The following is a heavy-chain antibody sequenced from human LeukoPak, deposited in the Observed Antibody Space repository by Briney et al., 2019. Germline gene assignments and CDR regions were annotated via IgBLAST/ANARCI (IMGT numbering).Heavy chain of an antibody. Sequence: GGSLRLSCAASGFTFSSYEMNWVRQAPGKGLEWVSYISSSGSTIYYADSVKGRFTISRDNAKNSLYLQMNSLRAEDTAVYYCARGYGSGSSHIDYWGQGTLVTVSS. CDR3: ARGYGSGSSHIDY. J-gene: IGHJ4*02. D-gene: IGHD3-10*01. CDR2: ISSSGSTI. V-gene: IGHV3-48*03. CDR1: GFTFSSYE.